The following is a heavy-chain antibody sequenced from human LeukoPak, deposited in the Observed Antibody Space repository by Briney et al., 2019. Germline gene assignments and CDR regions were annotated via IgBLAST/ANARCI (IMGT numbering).Heavy chain of an antibody. J-gene: IGHJ4*02. V-gene: IGHV4-59*01. D-gene: IGHD4-11*01. CDR3: ARLRGNYFPDY. CDR2: IYYSGST. CDR1: GGSISGYY. Sequence: SGTLSLTCTVSGGSISGYYWTWIRQPPGKGLEWIAYIYYSGSTNYNPSLKSRVTISVDTSKNQFSLRLSSVTAADTAMYYCARLRGNYFPDYWGQGTLVTVSS.